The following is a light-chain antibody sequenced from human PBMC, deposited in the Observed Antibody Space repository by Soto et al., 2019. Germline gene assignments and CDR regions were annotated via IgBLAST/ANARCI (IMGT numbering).Light chain of an antibody. CDR1: SSNIGSNV. V-gene: IGLV1-44*01. CDR3: AAWDGSLNGVV. J-gene: IGLJ2*01. CDR2: GFN. Sequence: QAVVTQPPSASGTPGQRVTISCSGSSSNIGSNVVNWYQQLPGTAPKLLIYGFNQRPSGVPDRFSGSKSGTSASLAISGLQSDDEATYYCAAWDGSLNGVVFGGGTKLTVL.